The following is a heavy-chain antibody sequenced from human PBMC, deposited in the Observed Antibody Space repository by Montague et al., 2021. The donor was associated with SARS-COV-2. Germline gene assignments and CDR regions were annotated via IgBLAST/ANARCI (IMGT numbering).Heavy chain of an antibody. V-gene: IGHV4-39*01. Sequence: SETLSLTCTVSGGSISSSSYHWGWIRRPPGRGLEWIGSIYYSGSTYYNPSLKSRVTISVDTSKNQFSLKLSSVTAADTAVYYCARQGDQLLLEYWFDPWGQGTLVTVSS. CDR1: GGSISSSSYH. D-gene: IGHD2-2*01. J-gene: IGHJ5*02. CDR2: IYYSGST. CDR3: ARQGDQLLLEYWFDP.